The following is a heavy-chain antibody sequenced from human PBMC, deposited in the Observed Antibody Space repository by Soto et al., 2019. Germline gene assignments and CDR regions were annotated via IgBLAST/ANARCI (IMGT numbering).Heavy chain of an antibody. CDR3: ARGQKKAVAGTVGDS. V-gene: IGHV3-74*01. J-gene: IGHJ5*02. CDR2: INSDGSST. CDR1: GFTFSSYW. D-gene: IGHD6-19*01. Sequence: EVQLVESGGGLVQPGGSLRLSCAASGFTFSSYWMHWVRQAPGKGLVWVSRINSDGSSTSYADSVKGRFTISRDNAKNTLYLQMNSLRAEDTAVYYSARGQKKAVAGTVGDSWGQGTLVTVSS.